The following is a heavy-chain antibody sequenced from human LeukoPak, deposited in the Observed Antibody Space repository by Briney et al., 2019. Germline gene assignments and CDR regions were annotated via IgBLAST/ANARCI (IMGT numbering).Heavy chain of an antibody. D-gene: IGHD3-10*01. CDR3: AKDGLHESYGSGSPSLDY. CDR2: ISGSGGGT. V-gene: IGHV3-23*01. CDR1: GFTFSGSA. Sequence: GGSLRLSCAASGFTFSGSAMHWVRQAPGKGLGWVSAISGSGGGTYYADSVKGRFTISRDNSKNTLYLQMNSLRAEDTAVYYCAKDGLHESYGSGSPSLDYWGQGTLVTVSS. J-gene: IGHJ4*02.